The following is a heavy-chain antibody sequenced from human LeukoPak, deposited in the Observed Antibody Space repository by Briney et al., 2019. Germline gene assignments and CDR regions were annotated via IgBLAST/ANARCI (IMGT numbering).Heavy chain of an antibody. J-gene: IGHJ3*02. CDR1: GGSISRHY. V-gene: IGHV4-59*11. CDR3: ARLLNNDNSGDPDTFDM. Sequence: SETLSPTCTVSGGSISRHYWSWIRQSPERGLEWIGFIYYSGTTRYNPSLRRRVTMSVDTSKNHFSLKLTSMTAADTAVYYCARLLNNDNSGDPDTFDMWGQGTMVTVSS. CDR2: IYYSGTT. D-gene: IGHD3-22*01.